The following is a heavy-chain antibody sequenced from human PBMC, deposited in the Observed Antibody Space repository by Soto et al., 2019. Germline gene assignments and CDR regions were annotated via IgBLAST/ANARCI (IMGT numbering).Heavy chain of an antibody. CDR1: GGSFSGYY. J-gene: IGHJ4*02. CDR2: INHSGST. CDR3: ARDKITGLFDY. D-gene: IGHD2-8*02. V-gene: IGHV4-34*01. Sequence: PSETLSLTCAIYGGSFSGYYWTWIRQPPGTGLEWIGEINHSGSTNYNPSLKSRVTISVDTSKNQFSLKLTSVTAADTAVYYCARDKITGLFDYWGQGTLVTVSS.